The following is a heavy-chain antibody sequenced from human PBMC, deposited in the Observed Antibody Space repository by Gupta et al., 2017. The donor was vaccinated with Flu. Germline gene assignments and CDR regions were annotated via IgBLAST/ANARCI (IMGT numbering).Heavy chain of an antibody. D-gene: IGHD1-26*01. CDR1: GFTFSGYW. CDR2: INSDGSTT. J-gene: IGHJ4*02. Sequence: EVQLVESGGGLVQPGGSLRLSCAGSGFTFSGYWMHWVRQVPGKGLVWVSRINSDGSTTTYADSVKGRFTISRDNAKDTLYLEMNSLRVEDTAVYYCARVSIVSYQFEYWGQGTLVTVSS. V-gene: IGHV3-74*01. CDR3: ARVSIVSYQFEY.